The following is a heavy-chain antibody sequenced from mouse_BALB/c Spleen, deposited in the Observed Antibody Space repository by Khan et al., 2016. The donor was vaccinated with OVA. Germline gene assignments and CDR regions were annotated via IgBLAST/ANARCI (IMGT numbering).Heavy chain of an antibody. CDR3: ARYEALYYFDY. V-gene: IGHV1S132*01. CDR1: GYIFTSYW. CDR2: IYPGTDNT. J-gene: IGHJ2*01. Sequence: QVQLQQSGAELVRPGASVKLSCKTSGYIFTSYWIHWVKQRSGQGLEWIARIYPGTDNTYYNEKLKDKATLTADKSSSTAYMQLSSLKSEDSAVXLGARYEALYYFDYWGQGTTLTVSS. D-gene: IGHD2-3*01.